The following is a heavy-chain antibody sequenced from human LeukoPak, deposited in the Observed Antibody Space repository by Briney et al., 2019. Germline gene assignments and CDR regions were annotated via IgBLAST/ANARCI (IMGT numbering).Heavy chain of an antibody. V-gene: IGHV4-31*03. D-gene: IGHD6-19*01. CDR1: GASISSGSYY. J-gene: IGHJ4*02. CDR2: IYHSGHT. CDR3: AGARDSSGWYHFVH. Sequence: PSETLSLTCTVSGASISSGSYYWSWIRQRPGKGLEWIGYIYHSGHTYHNPSLKSRVTISMDTSKSQFSLKLTSVTAADTAVYYCAGARDSSGWYHFVHWGQGTLVTVSS.